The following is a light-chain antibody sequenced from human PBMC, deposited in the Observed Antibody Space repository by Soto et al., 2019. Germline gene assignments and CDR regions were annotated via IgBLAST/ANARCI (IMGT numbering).Light chain of an antibody. V-gene: IGLV1-51*02. CDR2: ENN. Sequence: QAVLAQPPSGSAAPGQKVTIPCSGSRSNLGKNDVSVYQQLPGTAPKLLIYENNKRPSGIPDRFSGSKSGTSATLGITGLQTGDEAEYFCGTCDTNLSALYVFGTGTKINVL. CDR3: GTCDTNLSALYV. CDR1: RSNLGKND. J-gene: IGLJ1*01.